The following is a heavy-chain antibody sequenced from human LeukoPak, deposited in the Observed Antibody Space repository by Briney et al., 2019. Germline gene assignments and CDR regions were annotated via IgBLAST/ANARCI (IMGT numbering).Heavy chain of an antibody. CDR1: GYTLTAYY. D-gene: IGHD1-26*01. Sequence: ASVKVSCKASGYTLTAYYIHWVRQAPGQGLEWMGRIIPILGIANYAQKFQGRVTITADKSTSTAYMGLSSLRSEDTAVYYCASGSGSYYGYWGQGTLVTVSS. CDR3: ASGSGSYYGY. V-gene: IGHV1-69*02. CDR2: IIPILGIA. J-gene: IGHJ4*02.